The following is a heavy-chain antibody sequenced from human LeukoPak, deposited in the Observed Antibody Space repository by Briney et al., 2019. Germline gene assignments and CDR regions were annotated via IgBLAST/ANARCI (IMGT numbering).Heavy chain of an antibody. D-gene: IGHD6-19*01. CDR2: IYHSGST. Sequence: SETLSLTCTVSGGSISNGDYYWSWMRQPPGKGMEWIGYIYHSGSTYYNPSLKSRISISVDTSKNQFSVKLSSVTAADTAVYYWARHKAYTSDWSGGFDSWGQGILVTVSS. J-gene: IGHJ4*02. CDR3: ARHKAYTSDWSGGFDS. V-gene: IGHV4-61*08. CDR1: GGSISNGDYY.